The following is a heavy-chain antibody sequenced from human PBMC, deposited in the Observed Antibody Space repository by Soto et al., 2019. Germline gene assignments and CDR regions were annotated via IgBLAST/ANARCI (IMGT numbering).Heavy chain of an antibody. Sequence: EVQLVESGGGSGQPGGSLRVSCAASGFTFSNYWIHWVRQAPGKGPVWVSRINGVGTYTNYADSVKGRFSISRDNAENTVYLQMNSLRAEDTAMYYCVRDFRSSDYWGQGTLVTVSS. CDR1: GFTFSNYW. CDR2: INGVGTYT. CDR3: VRDFRSSDY. D-gene: IGHD3-3*01. J-gene: IGHJ4*02. V-gene: IGHV3-74*01.